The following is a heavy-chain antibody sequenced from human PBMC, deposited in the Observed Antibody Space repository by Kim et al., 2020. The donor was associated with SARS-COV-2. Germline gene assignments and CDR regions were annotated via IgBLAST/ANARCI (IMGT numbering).Heavy chain of an antibody. Sequence: SETLSLTCAVSGGSISSGGYSWSWIRQPPGKGLEWIGYIYHSGSTYYNPSLKSRVTISVDRSKNQFSLKLSSVTAADTAVYYCASSVPDYYDSTRHDAFDIWGQGTMVTVSS. J-gene: IGHJ3*02. D-gene: IGHD3-22*01. CDR1: GGSISSGGYS. V-gene: IGHV4-30-2*01. CDR3: ASSVPDYYDSTRHDAFDI. CDR2: IYHSGST.